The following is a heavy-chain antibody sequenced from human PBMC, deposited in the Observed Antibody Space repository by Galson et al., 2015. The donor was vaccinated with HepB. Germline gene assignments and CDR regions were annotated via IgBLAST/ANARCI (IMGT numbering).Heavy chain of an antibody. D-gene: IGHD1-26*01. J-gene: IGHJ3*02. CDR1: GYTFTSYY. CDR3: ARDPSVGSYAAGAFDI. CDR2: INPSGGST. V-gene: IGHV1-46*01. Sequence: SVKVSCKASGYTFTSYYMHWVRQAPGQGLEWMGIINPSGGSTSYAQKFQGRVTMTRDTSTSTVYMELSSLRSEDTAVYYCARDPSVGSYAAGAFDIWGQGTMVTVSS.